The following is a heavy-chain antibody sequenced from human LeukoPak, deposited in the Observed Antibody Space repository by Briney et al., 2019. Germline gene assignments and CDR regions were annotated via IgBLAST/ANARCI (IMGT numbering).Heavy chain of an antibody. Sequence: SVKVSCKASGGTFSSYAISWVRQAPGQGLEWMGGIIPIFGTANYAQKFQGRVTMTEDTSTDTAYMELSSLRSEDTAVYYCATVGTISRVSQFDYWGQGTQVTVSS. CDR2: IIPIFGTA. J-gene: IGHJ4*02. CDR3: ATVGTISRVSQFDY. CDR1: GGTFSSYA. V-gene: IGHV1-69*06. D-gene: IGHD1-14*01.